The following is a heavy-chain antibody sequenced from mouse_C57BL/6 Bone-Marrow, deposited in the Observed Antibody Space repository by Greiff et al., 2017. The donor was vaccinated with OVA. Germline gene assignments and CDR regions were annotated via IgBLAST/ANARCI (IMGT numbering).Heavy chain of an antibody. CDR2: IDPENGDT. Sequence: EVQLVESGAELVRPGASVKLSCTASGFNIKDDYMHWVKQRPEQGLEWIGWIDPENGDTEYASKFQGKATITADTSSNTAYLQLSSLTSEDTAVYYCTTLLWYSGSSYAMDYWGQGTSVTVSS. CDR1: GFNIKDDY. J-gene: IGHJ4*01. CDR3: TTLLWYSGSSYAMDY. D-gene: IGHD1-1*01. V-gene: IGHV14-4*01.